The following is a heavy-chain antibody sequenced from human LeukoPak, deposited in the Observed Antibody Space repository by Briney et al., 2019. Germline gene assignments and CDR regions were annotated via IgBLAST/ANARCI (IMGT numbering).Heavy chain of an antibody. V-gene: IGHV3-11*06. D-gene: IGHD2-15*01. CDR2: ISSSSSYT. CDR3: ARSQSGVFDV. Sequence: PGGSLRLSCAASGFTFSDYYMSWIRQAPGKGLEWVSYISSSSSYTNYADSVKGRFTISRDNAENTLYLQMNSLRPEDTALYYCARSQSGVFDVWGQGTVVIVSS. CDR1: GFTFSDYY. J-gene: IGHJ3*01.